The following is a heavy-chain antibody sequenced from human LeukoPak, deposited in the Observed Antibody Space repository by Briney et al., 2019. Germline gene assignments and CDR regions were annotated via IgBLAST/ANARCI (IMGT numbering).Heavy chain of an antibody. V-gene: IGHV5-51*01. CDR3: AMLSYGPNWFDP. D-gene: IGHD5-18*01. CDR1: GYTFTNYW. Sequence: GESLKISCTGSGYTFTNYWIAWVRHMPGKGLEWMGAIYPGDSDTRYTPSFQGQVTISADKSISTAYLQWSSLKASDTAMYYCAMLSYGPNWFDPWGQGTLVTVSS. J-gene: IGHJ5*02. CDR2: IYPGDSDT.